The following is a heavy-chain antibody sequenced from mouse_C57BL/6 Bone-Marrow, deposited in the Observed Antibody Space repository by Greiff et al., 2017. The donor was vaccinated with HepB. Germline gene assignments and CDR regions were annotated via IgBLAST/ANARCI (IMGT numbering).Heavy chain of an antibody. J-gene: IGHJ2*01. V-gene: IGHV14-3*01. CDR3: ARKSNYGGNYFDY. D-gene: IGHD2-5*01. Sequence: EVQLQPVAELVRPGASVKLSCTASGFNIKNTYMHWVKQRPEQGLEWIGRIDPANGNTKYAPKFQGKATITADTSSNTAYLQLSSLTSEDTAIYYCARKSNYGGNYFDYWGQGTTLTVSS. CDR1: GFNIKNTY. CDR2: IDPANGNT.